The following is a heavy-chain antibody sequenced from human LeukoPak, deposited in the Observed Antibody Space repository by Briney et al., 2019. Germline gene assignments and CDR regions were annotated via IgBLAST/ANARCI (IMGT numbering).Heavy chain of an antibody. CDR2: IYYSGST. J-gene: IGHJ6*03. D-gene: IGHD2/OR15-2a*01. CDR1: GYSISSGYY. Sequence: SETLSLTCTVSGYSISSGYYWGWIRQPPGKGLEWIGSIYYSGSTYYNPSLKSRVTISVDTSKNQFSLKLSSVTAADTAVYYCARVSPRNYYYYMDVWGKGTTVTVSS. CDR3: ARVSPRNYYYYMDV. V-gene: IGHV4-38-2*02.